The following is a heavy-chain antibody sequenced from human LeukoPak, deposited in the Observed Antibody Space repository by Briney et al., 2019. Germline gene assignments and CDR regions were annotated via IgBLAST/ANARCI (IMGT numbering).Heavy chain of an antibody. D-gene: IGHD3-22*01. CDR3: ARHANYYYDSSGYYYFDY. Sequence: GGSLQISCKGSGYSFTSYWVGWVRQMPGKGLEWMGIIYPGDSDTRYSPSFQGQVTISADKSISTAYLQWGSLKASDTAMYYCARHANYYYDSSGYYYFDYWGQGTLVTVSS. V-gene: IGHV5-51*01. CDR1: GYSFTSYW. J-gene: IGHJ4*02. CDR2: IYPGDSDT.